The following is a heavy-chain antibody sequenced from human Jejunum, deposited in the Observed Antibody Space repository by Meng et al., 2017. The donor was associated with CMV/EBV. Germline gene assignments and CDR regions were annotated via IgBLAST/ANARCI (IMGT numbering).Heavy chain of an antibody. D-gene: IGHD2-2*01. J-gene: IGHJ6*02. Sequence: SNYGRHWVRRRPGKGLKWVAFIRYDERSKFYADSVKGRFTISRENYKNTVSMEMNSLRAEDTAVYYCAKDDCDITNCWQYYALDVLGQGTTVTVSS. V-gene: IGHV3-30*02. CDR2: IRYDERSK. CDR1: SNYG. CDR3: AKDDCDITNCWQYYALDV.